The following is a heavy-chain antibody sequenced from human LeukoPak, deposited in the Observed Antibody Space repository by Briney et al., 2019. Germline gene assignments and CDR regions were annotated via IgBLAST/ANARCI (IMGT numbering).Heavy chain of an antibody. CDR3: ARVVIDAFDI. J-gene: IGHJ3*02. Sequence: RAGGSLRLSCAASGFTFDDYVMSSVRHAPGKGLEWVSGINWNGGSTGYGDSVKGRFTISRDNAKNSLYLQMNSLRAEDTALYYCARVVIDAFDIWGQGTKVTVSS. V-gene: IGHV3-20*04. CDR1: GFTFDDYV. D-gene: IGHD3-22*01. CDR2: INWNGGST.